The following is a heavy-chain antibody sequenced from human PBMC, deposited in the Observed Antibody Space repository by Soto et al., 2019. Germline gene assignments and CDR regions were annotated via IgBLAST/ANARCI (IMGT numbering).Heavy chain of an antibody. CDR2: IGTAGDT. CDR1: GFTFSSYD. CDR3: ARVGRGYSGKAYYYYYMDV. J-gene: IGHJ6*03. Sequence: GGSLRLSCAASGFTFSSYDMHWVRQATGKGLEWVSAIGTAGDTYYPGSVKGRFTISRENAKNSLYLQMNSLRAGDTAVYYCARVGRGYSGKAYYYYYMDVWGKGTTVTVSS. V-gene: IGHV3-13*01. D-gene: IGHD5-12*01.